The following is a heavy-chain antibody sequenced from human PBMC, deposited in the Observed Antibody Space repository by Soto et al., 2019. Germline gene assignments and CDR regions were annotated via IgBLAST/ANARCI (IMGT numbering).Heavy chain of an antibody. J-gene: IGHJ4*02. Sequence: QVQLQQWGAGLLKPSETLSLTCAVYGGSFSGYYWSWIRQPPGKGLEWIGEINHSGSTNYNPSLKSRVTISVDTSKTQFSLKLSSVPAADTAVYYCARGPPRGPFDYWGQGTLVTVSS. CDR1: GGSFSGYY. V-gene: IGHV4-34*01. D-gene: IGHD5-12*01. CDR2: INHSGST. CDR3: ARGPPRGPFDY.